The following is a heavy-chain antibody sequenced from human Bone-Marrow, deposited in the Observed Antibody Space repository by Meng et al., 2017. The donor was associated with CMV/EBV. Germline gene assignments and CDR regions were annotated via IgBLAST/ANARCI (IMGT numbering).Heavy chain of an antibody. CDR3: AWQLGFYNSWYSPPQYFDL. Sequence: SETLSLTCTVSGGSIRSSSYYWGWIRQPPGKGLEGIGSIYYSGSTYYNPSRKSRVTISVDTSKNQFSLQLSTVTASDTSLFYCAWQLGFYNSWYSPPQYFDLWGQGILVSVSS. CDR1: GGSIRSSSYY. V-gene: IGHV4-39*01. D-gene: IGHD6-13*01. J-gene: IGHJ4*02. CDR2: IYYSGST.